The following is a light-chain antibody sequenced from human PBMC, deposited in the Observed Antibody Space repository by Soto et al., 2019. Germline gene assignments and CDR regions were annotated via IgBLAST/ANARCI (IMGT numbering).Light chain of an antibody. CDR1: QSLLYNNTYNY. Sequence: DIVVTQSPPTLPVTPGEPAFISCTSSQSLLYNNTYNYLDWYLQKPGQSPQLLIYLASNRAPGVPDRFSGSGSGTDFTLKITKVEAEDVGTYYCMQALQGLTFGQGTRLEIQ. CDR3: MQALQGLT. V-gene: IGKV2-28*01. J-gene: IGKJ5*01. CDR2: LAS.